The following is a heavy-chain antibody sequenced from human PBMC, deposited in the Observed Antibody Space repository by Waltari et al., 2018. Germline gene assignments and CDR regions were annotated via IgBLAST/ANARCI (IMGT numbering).Heavy chain of an antibody. CDR1: GFAFNGYE. V-gene: IGHV3-48*03. CDR2: ISTSGSTI. CDR3: ARETLYFNSGSYFNLLDY. J-gene: IGHJ4*02. D-gene: IGHD3-10*01. Sequence: EVQLVEYGEPGGSLRLSCTASGFAFNGYEMNWVRQAPGKGLEWVSYISTSGSTIYYADSVRGRFTISRDNAKKSLYLQMNSLRAEDTAVYYCARETLYFNSGSYFNLLDYWGQGTLVTVSS.